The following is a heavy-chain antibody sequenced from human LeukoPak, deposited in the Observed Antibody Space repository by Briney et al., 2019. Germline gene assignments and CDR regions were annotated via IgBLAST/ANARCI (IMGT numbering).Heavy chain of an antibody. Sequence: GGSLRLSCAASGFTFSSYYMYWVRQAPGKGLEWVSFITSSSSYIYYADSVKGRFTVSRDNAKNSLYLQMNSLRVEDTAVYYCARYWGSGSLDYWGQGTLVTVSS. D-gene: IGHD3-10*01. V-gene: IGHV3-21*01. J-gene: IGHJ4*02. CDR3: ARYWGSGSLDY. CDR1: GFTFSSYY. CDR2: ITSSSSYI.